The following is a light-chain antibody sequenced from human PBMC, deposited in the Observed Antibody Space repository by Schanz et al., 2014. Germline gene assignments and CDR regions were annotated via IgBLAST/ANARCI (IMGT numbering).Light chain of an antibody. Sequence: QSALTQPASVSGSPGQSITISCTGTSSDVGADYNYVSWYQQLPGKDPKLMIFDVNNRPSGVSNRFSGSKAGNTASLTISGLQAGDEADYYCMSYTSSATVVFGGGTKLTVL. V-gene: IGLV2-14*01. J-gene: IGLJ2*01. CDR2: DVN. CDR3: MSYTSSATVV. CDR1: SSDVGADYNY.